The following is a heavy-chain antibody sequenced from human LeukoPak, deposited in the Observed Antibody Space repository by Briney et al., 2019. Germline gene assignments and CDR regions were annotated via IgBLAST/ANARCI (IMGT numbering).Heavy chain of an antibody. CDR3: ARLASMVRGVTTQCDY. D-gene: IGHD3-10*01. J-gene: IGHJ4*02. Sequence: GASLQISCKGSGYSFTSYWIGWVRQMPGKGLEWMGIIYPGDSDSRYSPSFQGQVTISADKSISTAYLQWSSLKASDTAMYYCARLASMVRGVTTQCDYWGQGTLVTVSS. CDR1: GYSFTSYW. CDR2: IYPGDSDS. V-gene: IGHV5-51*01.